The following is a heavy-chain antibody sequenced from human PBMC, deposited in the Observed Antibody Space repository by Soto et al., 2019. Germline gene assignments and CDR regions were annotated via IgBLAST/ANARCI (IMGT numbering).Heavy chain of an antibody. V-gene: IGHV4-59*01. Sequence: SETLPLTCTVSGGSISSYYWSWIRQPPGKGLEWIGYIYYSGSTNYNPSLKSRVTISVDTSKNQFSLKLSSVTAADTAAYYCAKTYYDFWSGDYYYYMDVWGKGTTVTVSS. CDR3: AKTYYDFWSGDYYYYMDV. CDR1: GGSISSYY. J-gene: IGHJ6*03. CDR2: IYYSGST. D-gene: IGHD3-3*01.